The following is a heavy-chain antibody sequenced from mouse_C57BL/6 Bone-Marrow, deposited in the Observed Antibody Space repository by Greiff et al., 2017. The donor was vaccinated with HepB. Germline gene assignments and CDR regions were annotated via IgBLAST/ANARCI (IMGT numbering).Heavy chain of an antibody. V-gene: IGHV3-6*01. Sequence: DVQLQESGPGLVKPSQSLSLTCSVTGYSITSGYYWNWIRQFPGNKLEWMGYISYDGSNNYNPSLKNRISITRDTSKNQFFLKLNSVTTEDTATYYCARDLFLRGYFDYWGQGTTLTVSS. CDR2: ISYDGSN. J-gene: IGHJ2*01. D-gene: IGHD1-1*01. CDR1: GYSITSGYY. CDR3: ARDLFLRGYFDY.